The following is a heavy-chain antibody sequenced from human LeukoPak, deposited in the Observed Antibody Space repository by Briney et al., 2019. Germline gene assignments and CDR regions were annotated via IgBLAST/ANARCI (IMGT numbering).Heavy chain of an antibody. CDR3: ARDYYDSGSYGGISFDY. CDR1: GFTFSNYW. D-gene: IGHD3-10*01. Sequence: PGGSLRLSCAASGFTFSNYWMSWVRQAPGKGLEWVANIKQDGSEKYYVDSVKGRFTISRDNAKNSLYLQMNSLRAEDTAVYYCARDYYDSGSYGGISFDYWGQGTVVTVSS. J-gene: IGHJ4*02. CDR2: IKQDGSEK. V-gene: IGHV3-7*03.